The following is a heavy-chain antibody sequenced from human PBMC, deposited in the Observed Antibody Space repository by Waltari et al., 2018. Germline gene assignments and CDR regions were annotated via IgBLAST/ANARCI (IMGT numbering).Heavy chain of an antibody. V-gene: IGHV4-34*01. D-gene: IGHD3-22*01. Sequence: QVQLQQWGAGLLKPSETLSLTCAVYGGSFSGYYWSWIRQPPGKGLEWIGEINHSGSTNYNPSLKSRVTISVDTSKNQFSLKLSSVTAADTAVYYCARLNYYDSSGYQRFDYWGQGTLVTVSS. CDR3: ARLNYYDSSGYQRFDY. CDR1: GGSFSGYY. J-gene: IGHJ4*02. CDR2: INHSGST.